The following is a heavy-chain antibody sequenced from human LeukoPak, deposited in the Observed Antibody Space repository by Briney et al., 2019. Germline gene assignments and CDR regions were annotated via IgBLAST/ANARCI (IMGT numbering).Heavy chain of an antibody. D-gene: IGHD4-17*01. CDR3: ASLRSNYGDYLASDY. V-gene: IGHV3-11*04. Sequence: GGSLRLSCAASGFTFSDYYMSWIRQAPGKGLEWVSYISSSSSTIYYADSVKGRFTISRDNAKNSLYLQMNSLRAEDTAVYYCASLRSNYGDYLASDYWGQGTLVTVSS. CDR1: GFTFSDYY. CDR2: ISSSSSTI. J-gene: IGHJ4*02.